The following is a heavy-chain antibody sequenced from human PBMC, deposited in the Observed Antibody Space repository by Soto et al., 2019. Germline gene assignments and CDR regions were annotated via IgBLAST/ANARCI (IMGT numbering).Heavy chain of an antibody. D-gene: IGHD3-3*01. CDR3: ARVGPSLRFLDWFKY. CDR1: GYTFSDYY. V-gene: IGHV1-2*02. Sequence: ASVKVSCKASGYTFSDYYIHWVRQAPGQGLEWMGWINPNTGGTNYARKSQGRVTMTRDTSISTAYMELSGLRADDTAVYYCARVGPSLRFLDWFKYWGQGTLVTVSS. J-gene: IGHJ4*02. CDR2: INPNTGGT.